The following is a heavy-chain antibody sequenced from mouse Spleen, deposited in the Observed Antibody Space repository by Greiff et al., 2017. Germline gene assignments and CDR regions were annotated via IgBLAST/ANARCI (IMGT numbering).Heavy chain of an antibody. V-gene: IGHV1-52*01. D-gene: IGHD1-1*01. CDR3: ARDPISSYWYFDV. Sequence: VQLQQPGAELVRPGSSVKLSCKASGYTFTSYWMHWVKQRPIQGLEWIGNIDPSDSETHYNQKFKDKATLTVDKSSSTAYMQLSSLTSEDSAVYYCARDPISSYWYFDVWGAGTTVTVSS. CDR1: GYTFTSYW. J-gene: IGHJ1*01. CDR2: IDPSDSET.